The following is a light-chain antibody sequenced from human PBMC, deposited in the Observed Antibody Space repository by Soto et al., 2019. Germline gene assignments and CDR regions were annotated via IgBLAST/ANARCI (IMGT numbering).Light chain of an antibody. J-gene: IGLJ3*02. CDR2: DVS. Sequence: QSALTQPRSVSVSPGQSVTISCTGTSSDVGAYNYVSWYQHHPGKAPKVMIYDVSERPSGVPDRFSGSKSDNKASLTISGLQAEEEADYYCCSYAGSYSLVFCGGTKLTVL. V-gene: IGLV2-11*01. CDR3: CSYAGSYSLV. CDR1: SSDVGAYNY.